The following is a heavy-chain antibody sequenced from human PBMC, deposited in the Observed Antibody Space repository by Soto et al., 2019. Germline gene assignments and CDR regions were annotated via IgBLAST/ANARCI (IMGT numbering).Heavy chain of an antibody. CDR1: GGSINTNY. CDR3: TRRRDLTAMDPLDY. J-gene: IGHJ4*02. D-gene: IGHD5-18*01. V-gene: IGHV4-59*01. CDR2: IHYSGST. Sequence: SETLSLTCPVSGGSINTNYWAWIRQSSEKGLEWIGQIHYSGSTNYNPSLKSRVTISVDTSKNQFSLILTSVTASDTAVYYCTRRRDLTAMDPLDYWGQGTLVTVSS.